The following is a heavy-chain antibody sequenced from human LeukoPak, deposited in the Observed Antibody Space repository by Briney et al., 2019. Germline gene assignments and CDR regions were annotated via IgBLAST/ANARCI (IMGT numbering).Heavy chain of an antibody. D-gene: IGHD4-17*01. CDR2: ISSSSSYI. CDR1: GFTFSSYS. V-gene: IGHV3-21*01. CDR3: ARDGDYGDYGPPHDY. Sequence: GGSLRLSCSASGFTFSSYSMNWVRQAPGKGLEWVSSISSSSSYIYYADSVKGQFTISRDNAKNSLYLQMNSLRAEDTAVYYCARDGDYGDYGPPHDYWGQGTLVTVSS. J-gene: IGHJ4*02.